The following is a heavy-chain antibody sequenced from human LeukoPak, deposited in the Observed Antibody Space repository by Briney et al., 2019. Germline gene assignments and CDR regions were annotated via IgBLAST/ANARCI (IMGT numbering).Heavy chain of an antibody. Sequence: PGGSLRLSCAASGFTFSSYAMHWVRQAPGKGLEWVAVISYDGSNKYYADSVKGRFTISRDNSKNTLYLQMNSLRAEDTAVYYCASKWDLPYWGQGTLVTVSS. CDR2: ISYDGSNK. D-gene: IGHD1-26*01. CDR1: GFTFSSYA. J-gene: IGHJ4*02. CDR3: ASKWDLPY. V-gene: IGHV3-30-3*01.